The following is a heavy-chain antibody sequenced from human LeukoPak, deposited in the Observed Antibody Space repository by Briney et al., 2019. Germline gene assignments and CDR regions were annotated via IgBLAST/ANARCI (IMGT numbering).Heavy chain of an antibody. V-gene: IGHV4-39*01. CDR3: ARQATMIVVW. J-gene: IGHJ4*02. D-gene: IGHD3-22*01. CDR1: GGSISSSSYY. CDR2: IYYSGST. Sequence: SGTLSLTCTVSGGSISSSSYYWGWIRQPPGKGLEWIGSIYYSGSTYYNPSLKSRVTISVDTSKNQFSLKLSSVTAADTAVYYCARQATMIVVWWGQGTLVTVSS.